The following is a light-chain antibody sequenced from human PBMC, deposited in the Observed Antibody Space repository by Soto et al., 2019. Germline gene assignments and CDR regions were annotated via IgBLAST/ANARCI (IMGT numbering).Light chain of an antibody. CDR1: SSDVGGYNY. V-gene: IGLV2-14*01. CDR2: EVS. CDR3: SSYTSSRTYV. Sequence: QSALTQPASVSWSPGQSITISCTGTSSDVGGYNYVSWYQQHPGKAPKLMIYEVSNRPSGVSNRFSGSKSGNTASLTISGLQAEDEADYYCSSYTSSRTYVLGTGTKVTVL. J-gene: IGLJ1*01.